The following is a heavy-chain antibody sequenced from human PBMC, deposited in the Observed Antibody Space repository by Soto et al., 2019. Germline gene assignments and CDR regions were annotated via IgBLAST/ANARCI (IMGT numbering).Heavy chain of an antibody. Sequence: EVQLVESGGGLVQPGGSLRLSCAASGFTFSSYWMSWVRQAPGKGLEWVANIKQDGSEKYYVDSVKGRFIISRDNAKNSLYLQMNSLRAEDTAVYYCARDVRTVGYNWFDPWGQGSPITVSS. V-gene: IGHV3-7*03. J-gene: IGHJ5*02. D-gene: IGHD4-17*01. CDR3: ARDVRTVGYNWFDP. CDR2: IKQDGSEK. CDR1: GFTFSSYW.